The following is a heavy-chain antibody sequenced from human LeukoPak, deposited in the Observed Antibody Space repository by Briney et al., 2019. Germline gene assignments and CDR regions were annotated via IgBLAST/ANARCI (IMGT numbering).Heavy chain of an antibody. CDR1: GFTFSSYA. Sequence: PGGSLRLSCAASGFTFSSYAMSWVRQAPGKGLEWVSVISVSGTSTYYANSVKGRFTISRDNSKNTLHLQMNSLRAEDTAVYYCAKVPTFYYESSGYYHFDYWGQGTLVTVSS. CDR3: AKVPTFYYESSGYYHFDY. D-gene: IGHD3-22*01. V-gene: IGHV3-23*01. CDR2: ISVSGTST. J-gene: IGHJ4*02.